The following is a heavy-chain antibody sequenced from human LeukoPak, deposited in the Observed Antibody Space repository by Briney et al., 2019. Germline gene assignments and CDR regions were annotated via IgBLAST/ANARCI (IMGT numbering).Heavy chain of an antibody. J-gene: IGHJ4*02. D-gene: IGHD3-3*01. CDR2: ISWNGGGM. V-gene: IGHV3-9*01. CDR3: ARDFDFWSAI. Sequence: GGSLRLSCAASGFTFDAYAMHWVRQAPGKGLEWVSGISWNGGGMGYAVSVKGRFTISRDNAKNSLYLQMNSLRDEDTALYYCARDFDFWSAIWGQGTLVTVSS. CDR1: GFTFDAYA.